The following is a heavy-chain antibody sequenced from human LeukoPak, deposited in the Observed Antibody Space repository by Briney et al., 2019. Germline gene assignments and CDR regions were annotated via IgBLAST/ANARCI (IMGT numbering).Heavy chain of an antibody. J-gene: IGHJ5*02. CDR1: GFTLGSHW. D-gene: IGHD2-15*01. Sequence: PGGSLRLSCAASGFTLGSHWMHWVRQAPGKGLVWVSRINSDGSTTNYADSVKGRFTISRDNAENTLYLQMNSLRVEDTAVYYCTRRVSATRWFDPWGQGTLVTVSS. CDR3: TRRVSATRWFDP. CDR2: INSDGSTT. V-gene: IGHV3-74*01.